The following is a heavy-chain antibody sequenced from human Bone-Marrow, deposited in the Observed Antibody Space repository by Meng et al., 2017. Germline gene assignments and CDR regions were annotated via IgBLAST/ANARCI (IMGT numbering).Heavy chain of an antibody. CDR2: ILYTGTT. J-gene: IGHJ5*02. D-gene: IGHD5-24*01. V-gene: IGHV4-39*01. CDR3: ARLVRGRDGYKSKLVP. CDR1: GGSISSNSSFY. Sequence: QLQLQESGPGLVKPSETLSLTCPASGGSISSNSSFYWGWIRQPPGKGLEWTGSILYTGTTYYNPSLKSRVTISVDTSKNQFSLKLSSVTAADTAVYYCARLVRGRDGYKSKLVPWGQGTLVTVSS.